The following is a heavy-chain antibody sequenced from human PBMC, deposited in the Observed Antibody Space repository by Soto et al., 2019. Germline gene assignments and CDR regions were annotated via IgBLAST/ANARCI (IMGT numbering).Heavy chain of an antibody. CDR2: INSDGSST. CDR1: GFTFSSYW. D-gene: IGHD3-10*01. CDR3: ARAYGSGSYYKEYYYYGMDV. J-gene: IGHJ6*02. Sequence: GGSLRLSCAASGFTFSSYWMHWVRQAPRKGLVWVSRINSDGSSTSYADSVKGRFTISRDNAKNTLYLQMNSLRAEDTAVYYCARAYGSGSYYKEYYYYGMDVWGQGTTVTVSS. V-gene: IGHV3-74*01.